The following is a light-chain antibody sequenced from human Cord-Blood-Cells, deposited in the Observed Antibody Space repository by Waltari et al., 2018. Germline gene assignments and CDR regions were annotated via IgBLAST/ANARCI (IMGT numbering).Light chain of an antibody. CDR1: SSNIGSNT. J-gene: IGLJ2*01. CDR2: SNN. CDR3: AAWDDSLNCLL. V-gene: IGLV1-44*01. Sequence: QSVLTQPPSASGTPGQRVTISCSGSSSNIGSNTVNWYQQLPGTAPKLLIYSNNQRPSGFPDRFSGSKSGTSASLAISGLQSEDEADYYCAAWDDSLNCLLFGGGTKLTVL.